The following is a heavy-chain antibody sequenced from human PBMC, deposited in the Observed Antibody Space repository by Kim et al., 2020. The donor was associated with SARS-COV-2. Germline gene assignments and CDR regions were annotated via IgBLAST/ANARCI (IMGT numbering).Heavy chain of an antibody. CDR1: GFTFSSFW. J-gene: IGHJ6*02. D-gene: IGHD6-13*01. CDR3: ARHHSSSWYLSVSYGLDV. V-gene: IGHV3-7*03. Sequence: GGSLRLSCAASGFTFSSFWMSWVRQAPGKGLEWVANIKQDGSEKYYVDPVKGRFTISRDNAKYSLYLQMNSLRAEDTAVYYCARHHSSSWYLSVSYGLDVWGQGTTVTVSS. CDR2: IKQDGSEK.